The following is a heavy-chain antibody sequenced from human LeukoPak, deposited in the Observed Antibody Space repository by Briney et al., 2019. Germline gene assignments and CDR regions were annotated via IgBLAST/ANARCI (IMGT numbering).Heavy chain of an antibody. CDR3: ARMDIVATMPFDY. V-gene: IGHV4-34*01. Sequence: KPSETLSLTCAVYGGSFSGYYWSWIRQPPGKGLEWIGEINHSGSTNYNPSLKSRVTISVDTSKNQFSLKLSSVTAADTAVYYCARMDIVATMPFDYWGQGTLVTVSS. D-gene: IGHD5-12*01. CDR2: INHSGST. J-gene: IGHJ4*02. CDR1: GGSFSGYY.